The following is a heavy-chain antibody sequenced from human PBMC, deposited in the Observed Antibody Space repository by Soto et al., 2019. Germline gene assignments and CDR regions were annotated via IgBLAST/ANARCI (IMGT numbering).Heavy chain of an antibody. V-gene: IGHV3-21*01. CDR1: GCTFTRCS. CDR3: VRESEDTSLNFYS. J-gene: IGHJ5*01. Sequence: GGSLRLSCAASGCTFTRCSMNWVRHAPGKGLEWVSSISSTTNYIYYADSMKGRFTVSRDNAKNSVYLEMNSLSAEDTAVYYWVRESEDTSLNFYSWGHGTL. D-gene: IGHD2-2*01. CDR2: ISSTTNYI.